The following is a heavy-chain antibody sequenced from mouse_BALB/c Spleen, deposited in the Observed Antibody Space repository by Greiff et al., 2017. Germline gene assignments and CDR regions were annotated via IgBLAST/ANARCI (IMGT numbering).Heavy chain of an antibody. D-gene: IGHD1-2*01. J-gene: IGHJ2*01. CDR2: IDPANGNT. CDR1: GFNIKDTY. CDR3: ARSKTATLDY. V-gene: IGHV14-3*02. Sequence: EVQLVESGAELVKPGASVKLSCTASGFNIKDTYMHWVKQRPEQGLEWIGRIDPANGNTKYDPKFQGKATITADTSSNTAYLQLSSLTSEDTAVYYCARSKTATLDYWGQGTTLTVSS.